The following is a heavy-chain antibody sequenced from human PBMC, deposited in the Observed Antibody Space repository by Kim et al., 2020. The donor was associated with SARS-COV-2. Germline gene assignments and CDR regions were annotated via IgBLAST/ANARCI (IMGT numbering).Heavy chain of an antibody. D-gene: IGHD1-1*01. CDR2: IYYSGST. CDR3: ASRNWNKRQYLDY. J-gene: IGHJ4*02. CDR1: GGSISSGGYY. Sequence: SETLSLTCTVSGGSISSGGYYWSWIRQHPGKGLEWIGYIYYSGSTYYNPSLKSRVTISVDTSKNQFSLKLSSVTAADTAVYYCASRNWNKRQYLDYWGQGTLVTVSS. V-gene: IGHV4-31*03.